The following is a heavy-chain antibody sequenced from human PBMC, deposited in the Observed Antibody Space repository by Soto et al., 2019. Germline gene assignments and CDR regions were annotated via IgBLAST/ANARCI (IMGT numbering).Heavy chain of an antibody. CDR1: SGSISSSNW. Sequence: SETLSLTCAVSSGSISSSNWWSWVRQPPGKGLEWIGEIYHSGSTNYNPSFKSRVTISVDKSKNQFSLKLSSVTAADTAVYYCARWGGFTSLPAAFDYWGQGTLVTVSS. CDR2: IYHSGST. J-gene: IGHJ4*02. D-gene: IGHD2-2*01. V-gene: IGHV4-4*02. CDR3: ARWGGFTSLPAAFDY.